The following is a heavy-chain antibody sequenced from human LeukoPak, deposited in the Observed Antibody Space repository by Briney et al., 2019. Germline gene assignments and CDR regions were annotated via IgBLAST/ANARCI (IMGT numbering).Heavy chain of an antibody. CDR1: GGSFSGYY. CDR2: INHSGST. D-gene: IGHD3-9*01. V-gene: IGHV4-34*01. J-gene: IGHJ4*02. Sequence: SETLSLTCAVYGGSFSGYYWSWIRQPPGKGLEWIGEINHSGSTNYNPSLKSRVTISVDTSKNQFSLKLSSVTAADTAVYYCARKGTVLLRYFDFDYWGQGTLVTISS. CDR3: ARKGTVLLRYFDFDY.